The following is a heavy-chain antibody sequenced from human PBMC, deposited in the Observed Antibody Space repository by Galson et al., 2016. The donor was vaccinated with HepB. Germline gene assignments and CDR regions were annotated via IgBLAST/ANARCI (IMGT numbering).Heavy chain of an antibody. CDR3: ARVAAKESWGNTILGVVSNWFDP. V-gene: IGHV3-21*01. CDR2: ISSSSFFI. CDR1: GFTFNTYT. Sequence: SLRLSCAASGFTFNTYTMNWVRQAPGKGLEWVSSISSSSFFIYYADTVKGRFTISRDNANNSLYLQMNSLRAEDTAVYYCARVAAKESWGNTILGVVSNWFDPWGQGTLVTVSS. J-gene: IGHJ5*02. D-gene: IGHD3-3*01.